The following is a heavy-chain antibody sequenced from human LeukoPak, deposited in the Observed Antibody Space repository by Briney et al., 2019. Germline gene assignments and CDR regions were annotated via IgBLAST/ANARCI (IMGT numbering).Heavy chain of an antibody. Sequence: GGSLRLSCAVSGFTFDDDGMYWVRQAPGQGQDLVCLICGDGGSTYYADSVKGRFTISRDNSKNSLYLQMNSLRTEDTALYYCAKDMPGGQRITMVRGVMVGYYYYGMDVWGQGTTVTVSS. CDR2: ICGDGGST. CDR1: GFTFDDDG. V-gene: IGHV3-43*02. J-gene: IGHJ6*02. D-gene: IGHD3-10*01. CDR3: AKDMPGGQRITMVRGVMVGYYYYGMDV.